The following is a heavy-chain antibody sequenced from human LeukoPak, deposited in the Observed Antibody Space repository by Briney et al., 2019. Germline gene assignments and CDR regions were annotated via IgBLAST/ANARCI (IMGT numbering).Heavy chain of an antibody. CDR2: INTNTGNP. CDR1: GYTFTSYA. V-gene: IGHV7-4-1*02. CDR3: ARQGAAGKYYYYYMDV. Sequence: WASVKVSCKASGYTFTSYAMNWVRQAPGQGLEWMGWINTNTGNPTYAQGFTGRFVFSLDTSVSTAYLQISSLKAEDTAVYYCARQGAAGKYYYYYMDVWGKGTTVTVSS. J-gene: IGHJ6*03. D-gene: IGHD6-13*01.